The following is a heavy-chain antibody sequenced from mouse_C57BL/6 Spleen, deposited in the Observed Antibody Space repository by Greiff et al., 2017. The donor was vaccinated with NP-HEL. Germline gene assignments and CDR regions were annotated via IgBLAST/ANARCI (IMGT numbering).Heavy chain of an antibody. Sequence: VQLQQPGAELVKPGASVKLSCKASGYTFTSYWMQWVKQRPGQGLEWIGEIDPSDSYTNYNQKFKGKATMTVDTSSSTAYMQLSSLTSEDSAVYYCARELTTVAVDYWGQGTTLTVSS. CDR2: IDPSDSYT. CDR3: ARELTTVAVDY. D-gene: IGHD1-1*01. J-gene: IGHJ2*01. V-gene: IGHV1-50*01. CDR1: GYTFTSYW.